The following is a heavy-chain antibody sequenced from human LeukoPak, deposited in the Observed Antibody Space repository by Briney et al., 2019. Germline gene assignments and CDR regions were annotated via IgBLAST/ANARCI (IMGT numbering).Heavy chain of an antibody. CDR1: GFTFSSYA. V-gene: IGHV3-23*01. CDR2: ISVSGGTT. Sequence: GASLRLSCAASGFTFSSYAMSWVRQAPGKGLEWVSAISVSGGTTYYADSVKGRFTIFRDNSKNTLYLQMNSLRAEDTAVYCCAKGYSTTSGRWFDPWGQGTLVTVSS. D-gene: IGHD2-2*01. CDR3: AKGYSTTSGRWFDP. J-gene: IGHJ5*02.